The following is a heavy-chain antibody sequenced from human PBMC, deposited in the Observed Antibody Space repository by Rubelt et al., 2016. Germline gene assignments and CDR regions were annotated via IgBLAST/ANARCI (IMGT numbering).Heavy chain of an antibody. D-gene: IGHD1-26*01. J-gene: IGHJ6*02. V-gene: IGHV2-70*01. Sequence: QVTLRESGPALVKPTQTLTLTCTFSGFSLSTTGMCVSWIRQPPGKALEGLALMEWDDDKDYSTSLKTRLTISKDTSKHQVVLTLTTMDPVDTATYYCARIHGRHYGMDVWGQGTTVTVSS. CDR1: GFSLSTTGMC. CDR2: MEWDDDK. CDR3: ARIHGRHYGMDV.